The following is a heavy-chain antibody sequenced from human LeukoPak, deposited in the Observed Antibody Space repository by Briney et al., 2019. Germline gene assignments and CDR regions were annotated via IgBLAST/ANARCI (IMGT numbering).Heavy chain of an antibody. D-gene: IGHD3-22*01. J-gene: IGHJ4*02. CDR2: ISSSSSTI. CDR3: ARGYYYDSSGYSVY. V-gene: IGHV3-48*01. CDR1: GFTFSSYS. Sequence: PGGSLRLSCAASGFTFSSYSMNWVRQAPGKGPEWVSYISSSSSTIYYADSVKGRFTISRDNAKNSLYLQMNSLRAEDTAVYYCARGYYYDSSGYSVYWGQGTLVTVSS.